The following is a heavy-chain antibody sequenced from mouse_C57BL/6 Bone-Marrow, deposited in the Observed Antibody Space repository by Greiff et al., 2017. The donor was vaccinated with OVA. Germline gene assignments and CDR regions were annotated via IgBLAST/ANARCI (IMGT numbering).Heavy chain of an antibody. D-gene: IGHD2-5*01. CDR2: ISYDGSN. CDR1: GYSITSGYY. CDR3: ARNAYYSNYDYYAMDY. V-gene: IGHV3-6*01. Sequence: EVKLQESGPGLVKPSQSLSLTCSVTGYSITSGYYWNWIRQFPGNKLEWMGYISYDGSNNYNPSLNNRISITRDTSKNQFFLKLNSVTTEDTATYYCARNAYYSNYDYYAMDYWGQGTSVTVSS. J-gene: IGHJ4*01.